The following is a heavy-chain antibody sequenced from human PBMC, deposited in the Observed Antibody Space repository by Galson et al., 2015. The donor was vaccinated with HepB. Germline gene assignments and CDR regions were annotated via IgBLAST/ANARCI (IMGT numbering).Heavy chain of an antibody. CDR2: INSDGSST. D-gene: IGHD3-22*01. CDR3: ATPLVRYYYDSSGYSFDY. CDR1: GFTFSSYW. Sequence: SLRLSCAASGFTFSSYWMHWVRQAPGKGLVWVSRINSDGSSTSYADSVEGRFTISRDNAKNTLYLQMNSLRAEDTAVYYCATPLVRYYYDSSGYSFDYWGQGTLVTASS. V-gene: IGHV3-74*01. J-gene: IGHJ4*02.